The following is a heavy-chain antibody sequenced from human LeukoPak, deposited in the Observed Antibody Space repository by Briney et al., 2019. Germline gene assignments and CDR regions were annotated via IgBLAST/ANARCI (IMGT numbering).Heavy chain of an antibody. CDR3: ARGFTIFGVVNDAFDI. CDR1: GFTFSSYW. Sequence: GGSLRLSCAASGFTFSSYWIHWVRQAPGKGLMWVSRINSDGSSTTYADSVKVRFTISRDNAKNTLYLQMNSLRAEDTAVYYCARGFTIFGVVNDAFDIWGQGTMVTVSS. J-gene: IGHJ3*02. D-gene: IGHD3-3*01. V-gene: IGHV3-74*01. CDR2: INSDGSST.